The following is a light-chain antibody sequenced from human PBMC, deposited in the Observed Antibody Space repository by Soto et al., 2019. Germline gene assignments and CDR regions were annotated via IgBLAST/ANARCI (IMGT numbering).Light chain of an antibody. J-gene: IGKJ5*01. V-gene: IGKV2-30*01. CDR3: MQGTHWPIT. CDR1: RSLVYSDGNTS. CDR2: KVS. Sequence: VVMTQSPLSLPVTLGQPASISCRSSRSLVYSDGNTSLNWFQQRPGQSPRRLIYKVSNRDSGVPARFSGSGSGTDFALKISRVEAEDVGVYYCMQGTHWPITFGQGTRLEIK.